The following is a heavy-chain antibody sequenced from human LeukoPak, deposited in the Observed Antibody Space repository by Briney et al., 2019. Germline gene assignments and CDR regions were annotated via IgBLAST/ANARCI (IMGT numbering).Heavy chain of an antibody. D-gene: IGHD2-15*01. CDR2: ISVSGGST. Sequence: QPGGSLRLSCAASGFTFSKYAMTWVRQAPGKGLEGVSGISVSGGSTSYADSVKGRFTISRDNAKNTLSLQMNSLRAEDTGVYYCARDLFQGYDYWGQGTLVTVSS. CDR3: ARDLFQGYDY. J-gene: IGHJ4*02. CDR1: GFTFSKYA. V-gene: IGHV3-23*01.